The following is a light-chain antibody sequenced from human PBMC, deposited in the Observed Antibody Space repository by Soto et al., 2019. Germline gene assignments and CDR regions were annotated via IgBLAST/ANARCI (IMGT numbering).Light chain of an antibody. V-gene: IGLV1-51*01. CDR1: SSNIGNNY. CDR3: GTWDSSLSVYV. J-gene: IGLJ1*01. Sequence: QSVLTQPPSVSAAPGQKVTISCSGSSSNIGNNYVSWYQHVPGTAPDLLIYDNNRRPSGIPDRFSGSKSGASATLGITGLQTGDEADYYCGTWDSSLSVYVFGTGTKVTVL. CDR2: DNN.